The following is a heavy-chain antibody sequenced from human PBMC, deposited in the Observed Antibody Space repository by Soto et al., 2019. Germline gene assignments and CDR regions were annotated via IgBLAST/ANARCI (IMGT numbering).Heavy chain of an antibody. CDR2: INGGNGDT. V-gene: IGHV1-3*01. Sequence: WPSVKVSCKASGYTFTGYAIHWARQAPGQRHEWMGWINGGNGDTKYSQKFQGRVTITRDTSASTAYMELTSLGSEDTAVYHCARGYCSSTSCQYYFDFWGQGTLVTVSS. CDR3: ARGYCSSTSCQYYFDF. J-gene: IGHJ4*02. D-gene: IGHD2-2*01. CDR1: GYTFTGYA.